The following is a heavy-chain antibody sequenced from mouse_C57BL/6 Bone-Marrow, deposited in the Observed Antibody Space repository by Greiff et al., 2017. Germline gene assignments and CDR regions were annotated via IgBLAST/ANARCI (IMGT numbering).Heavy chain of an antibody. J-gene: IGHJ3*01. CDR3: SPYYGSSLAWFAY. V-gene: IGHV1-50*01. Sequence: VKLQQSGAELVKPGASVKLSCKASGYTFTSSWMQWVKQRPGQGLEWIGEIDPSDSYTNYNQKFKGKAPLTVDTSSSTAYMQLSSLTSADSAVYYCSPYYGSSLAWFAYWGQGTLVTVSA. CDR1: GYTFTSSW. D-gene: IGHD1-1*01. CDR2: IDPSDSYT.